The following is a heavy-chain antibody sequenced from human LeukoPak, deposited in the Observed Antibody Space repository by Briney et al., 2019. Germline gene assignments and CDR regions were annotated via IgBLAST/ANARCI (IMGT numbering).Heavy chain of an antibody. V-gene: IGHV4-59*05. D-gene: IGHD3-16*01. Sequence: SETLSLTCTVSGGSISSYYWSWIRQPPGKGLEWIGSIYHSGSTYYNPSLKSRVTISVDTSRNQFSLNLSSVTAADTAVYYCARHYGPWGQGTLVAVSS. J-gene: IGHJ5*02. CDR3: ARHYGP. CDR1: GGSISSYY. CDR2: IYHSGST.